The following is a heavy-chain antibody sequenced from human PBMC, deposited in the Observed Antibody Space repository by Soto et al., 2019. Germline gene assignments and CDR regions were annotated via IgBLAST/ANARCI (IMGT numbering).Heavy chain of an antibody. D-gene: IGHD1-7*01. V-gene: IGHV4-39*01. J-gene: IGHJ5*02. Sequence: SETLSLTCTVSGDSVSRTDYYWGWIRQPPGKGLEWIGSISYGGSTYYIPSLESRITISADTSKNQFSLKLSSVTAADTGVYYCARQGTAPSTYNWFGPWGRGTLVTVAS. CDR3: ARQGTAPSTYNWFGP. CDR1: GDSVSRTDYY. CDR2: ISYGGST.